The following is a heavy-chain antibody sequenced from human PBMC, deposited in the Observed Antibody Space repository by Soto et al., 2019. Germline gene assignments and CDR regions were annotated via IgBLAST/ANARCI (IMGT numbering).Heavy chain of an antibody. CDR2: IYHSGST. CDR3: ARTPDI. CDR1: GGSISSGGYS. Sequence: TSETLSLTCAFSGGSISSGGYSWSWIRQPPGKGLEWIGYIYHSGSTYYNPSLKSRVTISVDRSKNQFTLKLSSVTPAGTAVYYCARTPDIWGQGTMVTVSS. V-gene: IGHV4-30-2*01. J-gene: IGHJ3*02.